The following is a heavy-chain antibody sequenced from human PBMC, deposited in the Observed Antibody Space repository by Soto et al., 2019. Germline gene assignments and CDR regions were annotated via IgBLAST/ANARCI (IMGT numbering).Heavy chain of an antibody. D-gene: IGHD6-25*01. CDR1: GDSIRSDKW. CDR2: IHHSGNS. CDR3: ARGERQQQRDY. Sequence: QVQLHESGPGLVKPSGTLSLTCAVSGDSIRSDKWWSWVRQPPGKGLEWIGEIHHSGNSTYNPSLKSRVIISVDQSENQFSLNLSSVTDADTAVYYCARGERQQQRDYWGQGTLVTVSS. J-gene: IGHJ4*02. V-gene: IGHV4-4*02.